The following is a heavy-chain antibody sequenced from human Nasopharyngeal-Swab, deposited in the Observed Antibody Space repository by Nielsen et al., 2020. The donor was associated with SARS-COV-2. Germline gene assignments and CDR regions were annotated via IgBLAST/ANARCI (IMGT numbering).Heavy chain of an antibody. D-gene: IGHD4-17*01. CDR2: INEDATTT. CDR1: GFTFSTYW. Sequence: GEALKISCEVSGFTFSTYWMHWVGQAPGTGLVWVSRINEDATTTTYADSVKGRFTISRDNVQNTLYLQMHSLKAEDTAFYYCIRDLAGAYGSWGQGTLVTVSS. V-gene: IGHV3-74*01. J-gene: IGHJ5*02. CDR3: IRDLAGAYGS.